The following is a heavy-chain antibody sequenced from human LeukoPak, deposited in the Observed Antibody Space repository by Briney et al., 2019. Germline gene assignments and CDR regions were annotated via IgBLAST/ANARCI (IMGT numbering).Heavy chain of an antibody. D-gene: IGHD4-23*01. CDR1: GGTFSSYA. J-gene: IGHJ6*03. CDR2: IIPIFGTA. Sequence: ASVKVSCKASGGTFSSYAISWVRQAPGQGLEWMGGIIPIFGTANYAQKFQGRVTITADKSTSTAYMELSSLRSEDTAVYYCARGSPTVVTPHYYYYYYMDVWGKGTTVTVSS. CDR3: ARGSPTVVTPHYYYYYYMDV. V-gene: IGHV1-69*06.